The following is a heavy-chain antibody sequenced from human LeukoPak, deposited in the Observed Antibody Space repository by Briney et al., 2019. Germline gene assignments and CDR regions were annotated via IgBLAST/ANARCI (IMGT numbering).Heavy chain of an antibody. V-gene: IGHV3-23*01. CDR2: ISGSGGST. Sequence: GVSLRLSCAASGFTFRTYARSWVRQAPGKGLEWVSTISGSGGSTNYADSVKGRLTFSRDNSKNTLYLQMNSLRAEDTAVYYCAKDLPDYGDYIEGYWGQGTLVTVSS. J-gene: IGHJ4*02. D-gene: IGHD4-17*01. CDR1: GFTFRTYA. CDR3: AKDLPDYGDYIEGY.